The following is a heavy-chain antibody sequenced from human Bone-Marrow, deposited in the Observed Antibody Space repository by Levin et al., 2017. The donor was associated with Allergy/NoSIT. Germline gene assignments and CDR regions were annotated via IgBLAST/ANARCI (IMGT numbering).Heavy chain of an antibody. CDR2: INPSASTT. CDR3: ARGTEYFDY. CDR1: GYSFTSYS. Sequence: GESLKISCKASGYSFTSYSMHWVRLAPGHGPEWMGMINPSASTTTYAQKFQGRVTMTRDTSTSTVYMELSSLRSEDTAVYYCARGTEYFDYWGQGTLVTVSS. V-gene: IGHV1-46*01. J-gene: IGHJ4*02.